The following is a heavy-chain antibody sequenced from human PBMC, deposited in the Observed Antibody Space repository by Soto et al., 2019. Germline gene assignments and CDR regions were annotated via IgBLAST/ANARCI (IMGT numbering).Heavy chain of an antibody. J-gene: IGHJ4*02. CDR2: ISYDGSNK. CDR3: AKAKDIVATIDY. D-gene: IGHD5-12*01. Sequence: GGSLKLSCAASGFTFSRYGMHWVRQAPGKGLEWVADISYDGSNKYYADSVKGRFTISRDNSKNTLYLQMNSLRAEHMAVYYGAKAKDIVATIDYWGQQTLVTVAS. CDR1: GFTFSRYG. V-gene: IGHV3-30*18.